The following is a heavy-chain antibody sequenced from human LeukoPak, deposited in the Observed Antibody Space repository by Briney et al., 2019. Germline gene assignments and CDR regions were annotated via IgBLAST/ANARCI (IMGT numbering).Heavy chain of an antibody. Sequence: PGGSLRLSCAASGFTFSSYSMNWVRQAPGKGLEWVSYISSSSSTIYYADSVKGRFTISGDNAKNSLYLQMNSLRDEDTAVYYCARDGQWLAPYYYYYGMDVWGQGTTVTVSS. CDR2: ISSSSSTI. D-gene: IGHD6-19*01. CDR1: GFTFSSYS. V-gene: IGHV3-48*02. CDR3: ARDGQWLAPYYYYYGMDV. J-gene: IGHJ6*02.